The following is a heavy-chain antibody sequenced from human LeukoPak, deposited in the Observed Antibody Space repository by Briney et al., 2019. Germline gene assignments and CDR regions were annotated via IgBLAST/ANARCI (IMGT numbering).Heavy chain of an antibody. J-gene: IGHJ3*02. D-gene: IGHD4-17*01. Sequence: SETLSLTCTVSVGSLSRYDWSWIRQPPGKGLEWIGYIYYSGSTNYNPSLKSRVTISVDTSKNQFSLRLSSVTAADTAVYYCARHYADYADPYTFDIWGQGTMVTVSS. CDR3: ARHYADYADPYTFDI. CDR1: VGSLSRYD. CDR2: IYYSGST. V-gene: IGHV4-59*08.